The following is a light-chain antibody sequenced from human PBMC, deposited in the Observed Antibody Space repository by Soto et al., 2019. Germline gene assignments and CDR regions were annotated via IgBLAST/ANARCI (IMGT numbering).Light chain of an antibody. J-gene: IGLJ2*01. CDR2: EVS. V-gene: IGLV2-8*01. CDR1: SSHVGGYNY. Sequence: QSALTQPPSASGSPGQSVTISCTGTSSHVGGYNYVSWYQQHPGKAPKLMIYEVSKRPSGVPDRLSGSKSGNTASLTVSGLQVEDEADYYCASYTGSDTLVFGGGTKVTVL. CDR3: ASYTGSDTLV.